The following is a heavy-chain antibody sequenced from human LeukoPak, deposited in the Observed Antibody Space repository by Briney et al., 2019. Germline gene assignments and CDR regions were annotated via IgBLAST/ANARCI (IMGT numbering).Heavy chain of an antibody. V-gene: IGHV4-34*01. CDR3: AKSRPGGSYRRNWFDP. J-gene: IGHJ5*02. CDR2: IYYSGST. CDR1: GGSFSGYY. D-gene: IGHD1-26*01. Sequence: SETLSLTCAVYGGSFSGYYWSWIRQPPGKGLEWIGSIYYSGSTYYNPSLKSRVTISVDTSKNQFSLKLTSVTAADTALYYCAKSRPGGSYRRNWFDPWGQGTLVTVSS.